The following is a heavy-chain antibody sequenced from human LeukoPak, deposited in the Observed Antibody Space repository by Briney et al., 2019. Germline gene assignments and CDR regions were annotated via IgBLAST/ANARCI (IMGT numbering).Heavy chain of an antibody. D-gene: IGHD6-6*01. CDR1: GFTFSSYA. J-gene: IGHJ6*03. V-gene: IGHV3-23*01. CDR2: IIGSGGST. Sequence: SGGSLRLSCAASGFTFSSYAMSWVRQAPGKGLEWVSAIIGSGGSTYYADSVKGRFTISRDNSKNTLYLQMNSLRAEDTAVYYCAKDRFRGQLAGGFYYYMDVWGKGTTVTVSS. CDR3: AKDRFRGQLAGGFYYYMDV.